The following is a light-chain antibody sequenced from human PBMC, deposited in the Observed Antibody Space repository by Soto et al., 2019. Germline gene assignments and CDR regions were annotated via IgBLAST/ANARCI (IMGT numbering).Light chain of an antibody. Sequence: IVLTQSPGTLSLSPGERATLSFSASQSVGSSHLAWYQQKPCQAPSLLMYGASSRATGIPDRFSGSGSGTDFTLTISRLEPEDFAVYYCQQYGSAPWTFGQGTKV. CDR1: QSVGSSH. CDR2: GAS. J-gene: IGKJ1*01. V-gene: IGKV3-20*01. CDR3: QQYGSAPWT.